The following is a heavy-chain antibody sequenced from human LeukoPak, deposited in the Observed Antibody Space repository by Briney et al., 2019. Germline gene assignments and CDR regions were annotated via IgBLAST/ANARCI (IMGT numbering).Heavy chain of an antibody. Sequence: ASVKVSCTASGYTFTTHDINWVRQATGQGLEWVGWMTPNSGNTVYAQKFQGRVTITRDSSLSTAYMELSSLSSEDTAVHYCARGVGGNGWFFDLWGRGTLVTVSS. CDR3: ARGVGGNGWFFDL. CDR2: MTPNSGNT. CDR1: GYTFTTHD. J-gene: IGHJ2*01. D-gene: IGHD4-23*01. V-gene: IGHV1-8*01.